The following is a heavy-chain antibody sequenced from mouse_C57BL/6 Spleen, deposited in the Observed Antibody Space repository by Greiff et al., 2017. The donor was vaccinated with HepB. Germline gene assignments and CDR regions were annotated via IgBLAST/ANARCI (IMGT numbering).Heavy chain of an antibody. V-gene: IGHV1-69*01. Sequence: QVQLKQPGAELVMPGASVKLSCKASGYTFTSYWMHWVKQRPGQGLEWIGEIDPSDSYTNYNQKFKGKSTLTVDKSSSTAYMQLSSLTSEDSAVYYCARVLHYYDSHYYAMDYWGQGTSVTVSS. CDR2: IDPSDSYT. CDR1: GYTFTSYW. CDR3: ARVLHYYDSHYYAMDY. J-gene: IGHJ4*01. D-gene: IGHD1-1*01.